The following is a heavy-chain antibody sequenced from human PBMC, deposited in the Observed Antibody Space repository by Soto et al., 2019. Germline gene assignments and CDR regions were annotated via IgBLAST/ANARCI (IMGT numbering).Heavy chain of an antibody. CDR3: AAGSPPILTGYYSFFRY. CDR2: IIPIFGTA. CDR1: GGTFSSYA. D-gene: IGHD3-9*01. J-gene: IGHJ4*02. V-gene: IGHV1-69*13. Sequence: GASVKVSCKASGGTFSSYAISWVRQAPGQGLEWMGGIIPIFGTANYAQKFQGRVTITADESTSTAYMELSSLRSEDTAVYYCAAGSPPILTGYYSFFRYWGQGTLVTVSS.